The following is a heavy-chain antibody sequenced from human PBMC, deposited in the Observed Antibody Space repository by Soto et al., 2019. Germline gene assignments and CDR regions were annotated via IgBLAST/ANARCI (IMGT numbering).Heavy chain of an antibody. CDR2: IYYSGST. D-gene: IGHD3-16*01. Sequence: PSETLSLTCTVSGGSISSGGYYWSWIRQHPGKGLEWIGYIYYSGSTYYNPSLKSRVTISVDTSKNQFSLKLSSVTAAATAVYYCARGILMITFSREPHFDYWGQGTLVTVSS. CDR3: ARGILMITFSREPHFDY. V-gene: IGHV4-31*03. J-gene: IGHJ4*02. CDR1: GGSISSGGYY.